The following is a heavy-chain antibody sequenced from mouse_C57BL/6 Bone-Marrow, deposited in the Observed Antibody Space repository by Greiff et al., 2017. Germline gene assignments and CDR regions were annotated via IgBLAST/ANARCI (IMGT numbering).Heavy chain of an antibody. CDR1: GYTFTSYG. J-gene: IGHJ1*03. Sequence: QVQLQQSGAELARPGASVKLSCKASGYTFTSYGISWVKQRTGQGLEWIGEIYPRSGNTYYNEKFKGKATLTADKSSSTAYMELRSLTSEDSAVYFCADSTDVAHGYFDVWGTWTTVTVSS. CDR3: ADSTDVAHGYFDV. CDR2: IYPRSGNT. D-gene: IGHD1-3*01. V-gene: IGHV1-81*01.